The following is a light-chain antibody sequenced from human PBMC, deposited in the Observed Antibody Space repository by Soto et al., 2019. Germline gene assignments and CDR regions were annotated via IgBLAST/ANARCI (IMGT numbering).Light chain of an antibody. J-gene: IGLJ1*01. CDR3: SSFATSSTYV. V-gene: IGLV2-14*01. Sequence: QSALTQPASVSGSPGQSLTISCTGTSXDIGAYNYVSWYQQYPGRAPKLMIYEVNNRPSGVSNRFSGSKSGNTASLTISGLQAEDEADYYCSSFATSSTYVVGAGTKVTVL. CDR2: EVN. CDR1: SXDIGAYNY.